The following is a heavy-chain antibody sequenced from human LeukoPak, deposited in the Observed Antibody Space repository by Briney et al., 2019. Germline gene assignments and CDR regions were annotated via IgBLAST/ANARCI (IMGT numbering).Heavy chain of an antibody. V-gene: IGHV1-18*01. J-gene: IGHJ4*02. Sequence: ASGKVSCKASGYTFASYGIDWVRQAPGQGLEWMGWISGYNDDTYYAQNLQGRVTMTTDTSTSTAYMELRSLTSDDTALYYCARDTARTTTAGGPDYWGQGTLVTVSS. CDR2: ISGYNDDT. D-gene: IGHD6-13*01. CDR3: ARDTARTTTAGGPDY. CDR1: GYTFASYG.